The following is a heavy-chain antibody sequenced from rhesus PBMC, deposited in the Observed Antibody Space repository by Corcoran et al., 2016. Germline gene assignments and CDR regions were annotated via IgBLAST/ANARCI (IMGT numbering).Heavy chain of an antibody. CDR3: ARDAIVVVFTALFDY. Sequence: QVQLQESGPGLVKPSETLSLTCAVSGYSINSGFYWVWIRQPPGKGLEWIGRISGSGGRTDYNPSLTSRVTLSTDTSKNQFSLKLSSVTAADTAVYYCARDAIVVVFTALFDYWGQGVLVTVSS. V-gene: IGHV4-99*02. CDR2: ISGSGGRT. D-gene: IGHD2-27*01. J-gene: IGHJ4*01. CDR1: GYSINSGFY.